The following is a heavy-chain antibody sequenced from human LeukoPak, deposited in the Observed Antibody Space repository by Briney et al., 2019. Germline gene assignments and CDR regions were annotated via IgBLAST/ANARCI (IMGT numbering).Heavy chain of an antibody. Sequence: GGSLRLSCAASGFTFSSYWMSWVRQAPGKGLEWVANIKQDGSEKYYADSVKGRFTISRDNAKNSLYLQMNSLRTEDTALYYCAKGGIAAAGTADYWGQGTLVTVSS. CDR2: IKQDGSEK. CDR1: GFTFSSYW. V-gene: IGHV3-7*03. D-gene: IGHD6-13*01. CDR3: AKGGIAAAGTADY. J-gene: IGHJ4*02.